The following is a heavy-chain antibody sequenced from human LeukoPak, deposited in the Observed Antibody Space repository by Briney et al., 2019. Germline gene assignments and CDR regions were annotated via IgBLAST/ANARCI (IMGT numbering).Heavy chain of an antibody. CDR3: ARGMLIVPSAPRRAFDI. CDR2: TYYIGNT. CDR1: GGSMRRYY. D-gene: IGHD2-8*01. J-gene: IGHJ3*02. V-gene: IGHV4-59*01. Sequence: SQTLSLTRSVSGGSMRRYYCIWIRQPPGKGLEWIGHTYYIGNTNYNPSLKSRVTISVDTSKNQFSLDLSSVTAADTAVYYCARGMLIVPSAPRRAFDIWGQGTMVTVSS.